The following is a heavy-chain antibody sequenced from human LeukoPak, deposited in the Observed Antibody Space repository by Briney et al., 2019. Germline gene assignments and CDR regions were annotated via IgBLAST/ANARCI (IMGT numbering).Heavy chain of an antibody. D-gene: IGHD3-16*01. CDR3: AKPLGEVTITFFDS. J-gene: IGHJ4*02. V-gene: IGHV3-23*01. Sequence: SGGSLRLSCAASGFPFSSYAMSWVRQAPGKGLKWVSGVSGSGGSTYYADSVRGRFTISRDNSKNTLYLQMNSLRAEDTAVYYCAKPLGEVTITFFDSWGQGTLVTVSS. CDR1: GFPFSSYA. CDR2: VSGSGGST.